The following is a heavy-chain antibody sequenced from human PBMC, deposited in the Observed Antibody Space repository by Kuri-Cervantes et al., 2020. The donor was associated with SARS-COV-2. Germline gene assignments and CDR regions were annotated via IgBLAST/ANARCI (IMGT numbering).Heavy chain of an antibody. CDR1: GDSVPSNSAA. D-gene: IGHD6-19*01. Sequence: LRLSCAISGDSVPSNSAAWSWIRQSPSRGLEWLGRTFYRSKWHNDYAVSVKGRITISPDTSKNQFSLRLNSVTPEDTAVYYCAGGSSGRDYWGQGTLVTVSS. CDR2: TFYRSKWHN. CDR3: AGGSSGRDY. V-gene: IGHV6-1*01. J-gene: IGHJ4*02.